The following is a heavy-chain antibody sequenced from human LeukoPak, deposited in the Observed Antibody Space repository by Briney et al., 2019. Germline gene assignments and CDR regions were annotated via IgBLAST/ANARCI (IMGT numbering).Heavy chain of an antibody. J-gene: IGHJ4*02. Sequence: GGPLRLSCAASGFTFSSYAMHWVRQAPGKGLEWVAVISYDGSKKYYADSVKGRFTISRDDSKNTLYLHMTSLRAEDTAVYYCTNSDDYGDYWGQGTLVTVSS. CDR1: GFTFSSYA. CDR3: TNSDDYGDY. CDR2: ISYDGSKK. V-gene: IGHV3-30-3*01.